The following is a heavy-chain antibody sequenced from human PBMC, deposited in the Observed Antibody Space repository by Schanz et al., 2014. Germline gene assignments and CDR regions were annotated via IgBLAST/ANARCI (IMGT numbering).Heavy chain of an antibody. V-gene: IGHV3-23*01. CDR1: GFTFSNHA. CDR3: PREMGSALLRYFDL. J-gene: IGHJ2*01. D-gene: IGHD1-26*01. CDR2: ISGNGGVT. Sequence: EVPLLESGGGLVQPGGSLRLSCAASGFTFSNHALSWVRQAPGKGLEWVSVISGNGGVTFYADSAKGRFTISRDNSKNTLFLQMNSLRAEDTAVYYCPREMGSALLRYFDLWGRGTLVTVSS.